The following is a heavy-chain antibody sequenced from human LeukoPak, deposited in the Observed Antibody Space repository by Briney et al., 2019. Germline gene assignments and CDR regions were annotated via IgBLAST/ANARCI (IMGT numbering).Heavy chain of an antibody. Sequence: GGSLRLSCAASGFTFSSYSMNWVRQVPGKGLEWVSSISSSSSYIYYADSVKGRFTISRDNAKNSLYLQMNSLRAEDTAVYYCALLWFGELLPWGQGTLVTVSS. D-gene: IGHD3-10*01. J-gene: IGHJ5*02. CDR1: GFTFSSYS. CDR2: ISSSSSYI. CDR3: ALLWFGELLP. V-gene: IGHV3-21*01.